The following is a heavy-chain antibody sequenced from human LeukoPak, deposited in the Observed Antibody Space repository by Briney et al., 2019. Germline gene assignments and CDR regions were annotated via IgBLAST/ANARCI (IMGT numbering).Heavy chain of an antibody. J-gene: IGHJ4*02. CDR2: IGASGEST. Sequence: PGGSLRLSCAASGFTFSVAAMTWVRQAPGKGLEWVSLIGASGESTYYADSVKGRFTISRDNSKNTLYLQMNSLRAEDTAVYYCARVVLYYDFWSAYFHDWGQGTLVTVSS. D-gene: IGHD3-3*01. CDR3: ARVVLYYDFWSAYFHD. V-gene: IGHV3-23*01. CDR1: GFTFSVAA.